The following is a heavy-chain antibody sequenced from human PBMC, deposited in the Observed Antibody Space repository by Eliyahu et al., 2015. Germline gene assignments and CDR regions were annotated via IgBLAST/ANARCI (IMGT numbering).Heavy chain of an antibody. D-gene: IGHD6-13*01. V-gene: IGHV1-69*01. CDR3: ARGWYSSSWYYGMDV. J-gene: IGHJ6*04. Sequence: QVQLVQSGAEVKXPGSSVKVSCKASGGXXXXXAISXVRQAPGQGLEWMGGIXPIFGTANYAQKFQGRVTITADESTSTAYMELSSLRSEDTAVYYCARGWYSSSWYYGMDVWGKGTTVTVSS. CDR2: IXPIFGTA. CDR1: GGXXXXXA.